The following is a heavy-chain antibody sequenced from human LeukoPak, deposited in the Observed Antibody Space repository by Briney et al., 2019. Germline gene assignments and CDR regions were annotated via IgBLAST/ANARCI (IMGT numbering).Heavy chain of an antibody. J-gene: IGHJ4*02. Sequence: PSETLSLTCTVSGGSVSSGPYYWSWIRQPPGEGLEWIGWENNYNVSLKSRVIISVDRSKNQFSLTFISVTAADTAVYFCARGTAERYRGSYFDYWGQGALVTVSS. CDR3: ARGTAERYRGSYFDY. CDR1: GGSVSSGPYY. V-gene: IGHV4-61*01. CDR2: WEN. D-gene: IGHD1-26*01.